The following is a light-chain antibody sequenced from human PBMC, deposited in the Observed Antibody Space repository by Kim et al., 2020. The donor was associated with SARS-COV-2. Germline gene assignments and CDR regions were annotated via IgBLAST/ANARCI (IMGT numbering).Light chain of an antibody. CDR2: SNN. CDR1: SSNIGSNA. J-gene: IGLJ1*01. V-gene: IGLV1-44*01. CDR3: AAWDDSLSGSYV. Sequence: ELTQPPSASGTPGQRVTISCSGSSSNIGSNAVTWYQQFPGTAPKLLIHSNNQRPSGVPDRFSGSKSGTSASLAISNLQSEDEADYFCAAWDDSLSGSYVFGSGTKVTVL.